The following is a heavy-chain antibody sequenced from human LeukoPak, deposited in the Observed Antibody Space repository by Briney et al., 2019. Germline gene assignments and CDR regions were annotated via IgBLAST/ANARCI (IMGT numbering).Heavy chain of an antibody. V-gene: IGHV3-21*04. CDR1: GFTFSSYS. CDR2: ISSSSSYI. Sequence: GGSLRLSCAASGFTFSSYSMNWVRQAPGKGLEWVSSISSSSSYIYYADSVKGRFTISRDNSKNTLYLQMNSLRAEDTAVYYCAFITVAGSGGDYWGQGTLVTVSS. J-gene: IGHJ4*02. D-gene: IGHD6-19*01. CDR3: AFITVAGSGGDY.